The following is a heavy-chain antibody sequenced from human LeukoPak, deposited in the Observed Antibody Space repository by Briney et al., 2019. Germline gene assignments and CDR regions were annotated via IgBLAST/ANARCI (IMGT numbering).Heavy chain of an antibody. Sequence: ASVKVSCKVSGYTLNELSMHWVRQAPGKGLEGMGGFDPEDGETIYAQKFQGRVTMTEDTSTDTAYMELSSLRSEDTAVYYCATAPYSSSWYVAVWPDYWGQGTLVTVSS. CDR3: ATAPYSSSWYVAVWPDY. CDR1: GYTLNELS. J-gene: IGHJ4*02. D-gene: IGHD6-13*01. CDR2: FDPEDGET. V-gene: IGHV1-24*01.